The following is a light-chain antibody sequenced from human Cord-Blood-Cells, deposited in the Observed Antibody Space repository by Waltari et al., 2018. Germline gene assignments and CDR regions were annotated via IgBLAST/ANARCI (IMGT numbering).Light chain of an antibody. J-gene: IGLJ3*02. CDR2: EVS. CDR3: SSYAGSNNL. CDR1: SSDVGGYNY. V-gene: IGLV2-8*01. Sequence: QSALTQPPSASGSPGQSVTISCTGTSSDVGGYNYVSWYQQHPGKAPKLMIYEVSKRPSGVPDRFSGSKSGNPPSLTVSGLQAEDEADYYCSSYAGSNNLFGGGTKLTVL.